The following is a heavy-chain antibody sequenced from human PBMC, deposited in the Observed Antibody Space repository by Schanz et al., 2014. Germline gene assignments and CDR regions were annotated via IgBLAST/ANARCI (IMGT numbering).Heavy chain of an antibody. D-gene: IGHD3-9*01. Sequence: QVQLVESGGGVVQPGRSLRLSCATSGFTFSSYGMHWVRQAPGKGLEWVAVISYEGNDKYYGDSVKGRFTISRDSPKNRLYLQMNSLRPEDSGVYYCARGVARERYSDWLELDYWGQGTLVTVSS. CDR1: GFTFSSYG. CDR3: ARGVARERYSDWLELDY. J-gene: IGHJ4*02. V-gene: IGHV3-30*19. CDR2: ISYEGNDK.